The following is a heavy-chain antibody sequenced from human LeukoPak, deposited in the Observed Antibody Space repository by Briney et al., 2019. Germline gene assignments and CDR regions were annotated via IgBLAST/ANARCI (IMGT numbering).Heavy chain of an antibody. J-gene: IGHJ4*03. V-gene: IGHV4-34*01. CDR3: ARGATISETGYFDF. D-gene: IGHD5-24*01. Sequence: SETLSLTCAVYGGSFSRYYWSWICQSPGKGLGWIAEIDHRGDTNYNPSVKSRVTISADTSKNQFSLKVRSLSAADTAVYYCARGATISETGYFDFWGQGTPVTVSS. CDR2: IDHRGDT. CDR1: GGSFSRYY.